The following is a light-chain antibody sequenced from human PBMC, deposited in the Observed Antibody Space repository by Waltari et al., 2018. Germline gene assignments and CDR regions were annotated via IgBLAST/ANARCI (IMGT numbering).Light chain of an antibody. CDR2: EVS. Sequence: QSALTQPPSVSGSPGPSVTISCTGTSSDVGSYNRLSWYQQPPATAPKLIIYEVSDRPSGVPDRFSGSKSANTAFLTISGLQAEDEADYFCSSYTSSSTWVFGTGTKVTVL. V-gene: IGLV2-18*02. J-gene: IGLJ1*01. CDR1: SSDVGSYNR. CDR3: SSYTSSSTWV.